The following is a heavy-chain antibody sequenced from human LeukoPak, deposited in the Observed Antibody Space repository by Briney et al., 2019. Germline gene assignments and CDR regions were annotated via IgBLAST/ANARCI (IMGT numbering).Heavy chain of an antibody. J-gene: IGHJ4*02. CDR2: IYHSGST. CDR1: GGSISSYY. V-gene: IGHV4-59*08. D-gene: IGHD3-10*01. CDR3: ARHWLDSGTPDRFDY. Sequence: SETLSLTCIVSGGSISSYYWSWIRQPPGKGLEWIGHIYHSGSTNYNPSLKSRVTILVDTSKNQFSLKLSSVTAADTAVYYCARHWLDSGTPDRFDYWGQGTLVTVSP.